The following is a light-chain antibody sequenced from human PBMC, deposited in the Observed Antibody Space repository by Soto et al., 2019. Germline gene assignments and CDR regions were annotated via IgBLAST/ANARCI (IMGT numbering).Light chain of an antibody. CDR2: DVS. J-gene: IGLJ3*02. CDR3: SSYTTSNTQV. CDR1: SSDVGTYNY. Sequence: QSALTQPASVSGSPGQSITISCTGTSSDVGTYNYVSWYQHRPGKAPTLMIYDVSYRPSGVSNRFSCSKSANTASLTISGLQAEDEADYYCSSYTTSNTQVFGGGTKLTVL. V-gene: IGLV2-14*01.